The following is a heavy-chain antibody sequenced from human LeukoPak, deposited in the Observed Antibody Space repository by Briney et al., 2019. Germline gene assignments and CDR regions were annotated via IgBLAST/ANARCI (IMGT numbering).Heavy chain of an antibody. Sequence: SETLSLTCTVSGCSVSSFYWSWIRQPPGKGLEWIGYIYYSGSPNYNPSLKSRVTISIDTSKNQFSLKLSSVTPADTAVYYCARADVDTTIWYYFDYWGQGTLVTVSS. D-gene: IGHD5-18*01. CDR1: GCSVSSFY. J-gene: IGHJ4*02. V-gene: IGHV4-59*02. CDR2: IYYSGSP. CDR3: ARADVDTTIWYYFDY.